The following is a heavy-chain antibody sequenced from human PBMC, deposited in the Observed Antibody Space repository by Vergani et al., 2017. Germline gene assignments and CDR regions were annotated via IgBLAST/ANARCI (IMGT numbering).Heavy chain of an antibody. D-gene: IGHD1-7*01. V-gene: IGHV3-30-3*01. Sequence: QVQLVESGGGVVQPGRSLRLSCAASGFTFSSYAMHWVRQAPGKGLEWVAVISYDGSNKYYADSVKGRFTISRDNSKNTLYLQMNSLGAEDTAVYYCARDIGGGTETTRGYWGQGTLVTVSS. CDR2: ISYDGSNK. CDR3: ARDIGGGTETTRGY. J-gene: IGHJ4*02. CDR1: GFTFSSYA.